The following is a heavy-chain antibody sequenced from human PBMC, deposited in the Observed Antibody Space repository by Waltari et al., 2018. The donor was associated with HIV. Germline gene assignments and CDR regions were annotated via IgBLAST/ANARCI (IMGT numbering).Heavy chain of an antibody. J-gene: IGHJ4*02. CDR3: ARRAFQGGSLTD. D-gene: IGHD3-16*01. CDR1: GFTFAAYA. CDR2: FSWNSVVI. Sequence: EVKLVESGGGLVQPGRSLRLSCEVSGFTFAAYAMHWVRQAPGKGLEWVSSFSWNSVVIGYADSVKGRFTISRDNAKNSLYLQMNSLRSEDTAFYYCARRAFQGGSLTDWGQGTLVTVSS. V-gene: IGHV3-9*01.